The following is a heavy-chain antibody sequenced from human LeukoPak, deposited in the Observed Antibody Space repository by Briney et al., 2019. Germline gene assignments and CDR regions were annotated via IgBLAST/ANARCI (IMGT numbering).Heavy chain of an antibody. CDR2: INPNSGGT. CDR1: GYTFTGYY. J-gene: IGHJ6*03. CDR3: ARGLSGIVATQGGYYYYYYMDV. D-gene: IGHD5-12*01. V-gene: IGHV1-2*02. Sequence: ASVKVSCKASGYTFTGYYMHWVRQAPGQGLEWMGWINPNSGGTNYAQKFQGRVTMTRDTSISTAYMELSSLRSEDTAVYYCARGLSGIVATQGGYYYYYYMDVWGKGTTVTVSS.